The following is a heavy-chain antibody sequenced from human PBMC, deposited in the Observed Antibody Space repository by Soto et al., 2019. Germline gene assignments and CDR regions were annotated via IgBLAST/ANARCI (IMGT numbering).Heavy chain of an antibody. J-gene: IGHJ6*02. V-gene: IGHV4-59*01. CDR1: GGSFSSDH. Sequence: QVRLQESGPGLVKPSETLSLTCNVSGGSFSSDHWGWIRQPPGKGLEWIGKINNSGITNYNPSLKSRATISVDTSKNQFSLKLTSVTAADTAVYYCARDRPWDCSSSNYCYSYGLDVWGQGTTVIVSS. CDR3: ARDRPWDCSSSNYCYSYGLDV. CDR2: INNSGIT. D-gene: IGHD2-2*01.